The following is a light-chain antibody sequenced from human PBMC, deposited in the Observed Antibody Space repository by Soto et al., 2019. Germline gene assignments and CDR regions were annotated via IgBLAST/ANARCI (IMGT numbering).Light chain of an antibody. CDR1: QSISKY. J-gene: IGKJ4*01. Sequence: DIQMTQSPSSLSASVGDRVTLTCRASQSISKYLNWYQVKSGKGPKLLIYGTSTLQSGVPSRFSGGGTGTPFTLTRSNLQPEDFAFYYCQQGYSPLITFGGGTRVEIK. CDR3: QQGYSPLIT. V-gene: IGKV1-39*01. CDR2: GTS.